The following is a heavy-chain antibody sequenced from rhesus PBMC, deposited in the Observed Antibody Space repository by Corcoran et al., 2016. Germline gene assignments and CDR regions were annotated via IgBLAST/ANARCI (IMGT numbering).Heavy chain of an antibody. CDR2: VAPEDGEA. Sequence: EVQLVQSGAEVKKPGASVTISCKASGYTFTDYYLPWVRRAPGKGLEWMGRVAPEDGEAIHTQKFQDRVTITADTSTDTAYMELSSLRSEDTAVYYCGTSETAGTVGLDYWGQGVLVTVSS. D-gene: IGHD5-24*01. J-gene: IGHJ4*01. V-gene: IGHV1-111*02. CDR1: GYTFTDYY. CDR3: GTSETAGTVGLDY.